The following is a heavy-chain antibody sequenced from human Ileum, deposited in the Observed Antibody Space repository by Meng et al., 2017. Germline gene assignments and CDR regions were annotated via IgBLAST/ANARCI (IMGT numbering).Heavy chain of an antibody. V-gene: IGHV4-34*01. J-gene: IGHJ4*02. D-gene: IGHD4-23*01. Sequence: QVQLQQWGAGLLKPSETLSLTCAVYGGSFSGYYWSWIRQPPGKGLEWIGQISHSGSTYYNPSLKSRVTMSVDKSKSQFSLMLTSVTAADTVVYYCARHGGYYQGFWGQGTLVTVSS. CDR2: ISHSGST. CDR3: ARHGGYYQGF. CDR1: GGSFSGYY.